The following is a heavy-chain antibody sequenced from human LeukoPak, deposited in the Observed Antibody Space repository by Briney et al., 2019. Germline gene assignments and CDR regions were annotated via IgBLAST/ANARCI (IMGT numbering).Heavy chain of an antibody. J-gene: IGHJ4*02. D-gene: IGHD6-19*01. CDR1: GYSFTSYW. V-gene: IGHV5-10-1*01. CDR2: IDPSDSYT. CDR3: ARHSAAVAGDLDY. Sequence: GESLKISCKGSGYSFTSYWITWVRQMPGKGLEWMGRIDPSDSYTEYSPSFQGHVTISADKSNNTAYLQWSSLKASDIAMYYCARHSAAVAGDLDYWGQGTLVTVSS.